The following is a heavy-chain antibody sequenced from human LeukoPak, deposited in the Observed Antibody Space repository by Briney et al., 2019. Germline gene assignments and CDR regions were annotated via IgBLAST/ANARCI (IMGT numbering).Heavy chain of an antibody. CDR2: IKQDGSTK. D-gene: IGHD1-26*01. J-gene: IGHJ4*02. CDR1: GFTFSNSW. V-gene: IGHV3-7*01. Sequence: GGSLRLSCAASGFTFSNSWMAWVRQAPGKGLEWVANIKQDGSTKHYADSLKDRFTISRDNPKNLLYVQMNSLRADDTAVYYCARDTDGSLDYWGQGILGTVAS. CDR3: ARDTDGSLDY.